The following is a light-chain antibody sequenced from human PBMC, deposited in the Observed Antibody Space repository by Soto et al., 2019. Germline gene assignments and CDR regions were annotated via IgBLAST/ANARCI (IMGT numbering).Light chain of an antibody. J-gene: IGKJ1*01. CDR3: QKDLSALWT. CDR1: QGISNY. Sequence: DIPMTQSPSSLSASVGDRVTITCRASQGISNYLAWYQQKPGKVPKLLIYAASTLQSGVPSRFSGSGSGTDFPLTSSSLQPEDVATFYCQKDLSALWTCGQGTKVEI. CDR2: AAS. V-gene: IGKV1-27*01.